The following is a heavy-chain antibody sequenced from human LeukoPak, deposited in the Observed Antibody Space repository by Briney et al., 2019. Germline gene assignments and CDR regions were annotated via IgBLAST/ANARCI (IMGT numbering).Heavy chain of an antibody. Sequence: SETLSLTCTVSGGSISSGSYYWSWIRQPAGKGLEWIGRIYSSGSTNYNPSLKSRVTISLDTSKNQFSLKLSSVTAADTAVDYCARDSSNDMGAFDYWGQGTLVTVSS. D-gene: IGHD3-9*01. CDR2: IYSSGST. V-gene: IGHV4-61*02. J-gene: IGHJ4*02. CDR3: ARDSSNDMGAFDY. CDR1: GGSISSGSYY.